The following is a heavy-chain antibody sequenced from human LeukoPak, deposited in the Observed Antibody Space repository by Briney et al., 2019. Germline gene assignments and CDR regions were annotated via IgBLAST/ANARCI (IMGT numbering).Heavy chain of an antibody. J-gene: IGHJ5*02. CDR2: IGGIGAST. V-gene: IGHV3-23*01. CDR3: AKAAYGDYVNWFDP. CDR1: GFTFSSHA. D-gene: IGHD4-17*01. Sequence: GGSLRLSCAASGFTFSSHAMNWVRQAPGKGLEWVSSIGGIGASTYYADSVKGRFTISRDNSKNTLYLQMNSLRAEVTALYYCAKAAYGDYVNWFDPWGQGILVIVSS.